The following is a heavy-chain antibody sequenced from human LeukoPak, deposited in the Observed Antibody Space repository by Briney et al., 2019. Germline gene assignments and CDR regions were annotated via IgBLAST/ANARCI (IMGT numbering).Heavy chain of an antibody. D-gene: IGHD2-21*02. Sequence: GASVKVSCKASGYTFTSYGINWVRQAPGRGLEWMGWISDYNGDTNYAQKLRGRVTMTTDTSTSTAYMELRSLRSDDTAVYYCARDLLYCGGDCYHDAFDIWGQGTMVTVSS. V-gene: IGHV1-18*01. J-gene: IGHJ3*02. CDR3: ARDLLYCGGDCYHDAFDI. CDR2: ISDYNGDT. CDR1: GYTFTSYG.